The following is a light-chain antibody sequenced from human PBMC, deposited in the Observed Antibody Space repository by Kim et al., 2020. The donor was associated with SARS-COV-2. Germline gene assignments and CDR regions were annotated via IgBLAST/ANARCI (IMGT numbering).Light chain of an antibody. CDR2: DVS. Sequence: GQSNTISCTETNSDVGAYHFVSWYQQHPGKAPKLIIYDVSEWPSGVSSRFSGSKSGNAASLTISGLQAEDEAGYYCSSKTNSNTYVFGTGTKVTVL. CDR3: SSKTNSNTYV. CDR1: NSDVGAYHF. V-gene: IGLV2-14*03. J-gene: IGLJ1*01.